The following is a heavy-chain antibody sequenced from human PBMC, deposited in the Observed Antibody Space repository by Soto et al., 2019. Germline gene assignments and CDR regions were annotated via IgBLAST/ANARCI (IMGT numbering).Heavy chain of an antibody. D-gene: IGHD4-17*01. CDR3: LNGDYY. CDR2: INSGSTTI. CDR1: GFSFSSHI. Sequence: EEQLVESGGGLVQPGGSLRLSCAASGFSFSSHIMYWVRQAPGKGLEWVSSINSGSTTIYYADSVQGRFTISRDNAKNSLYRQMNSLRADDTAVYYCLNGDYYVGQGTLVTVSS. J-gene: IGHJ4*02. V-gene: IGHV3-48*01.